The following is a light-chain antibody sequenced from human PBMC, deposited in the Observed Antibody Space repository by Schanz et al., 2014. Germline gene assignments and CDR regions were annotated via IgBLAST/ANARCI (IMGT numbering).Light chain of an antibody. V-gene: IGLV2-23*01. CDR3: CSYAGSPDV. CDR2: GDN. CDR1: ATDIGGTYL. Sequence: QSALTQPASVSASPGQSITISCTGTATDIGGTYLVSWYQQNPGEAPKLLILGDNHRPSGVSNRFSGSKSANTASLTISGLQAEDDADYYCCSYAGSPDVFGTGTKLTVL. J-gene: IGLJ1*01.